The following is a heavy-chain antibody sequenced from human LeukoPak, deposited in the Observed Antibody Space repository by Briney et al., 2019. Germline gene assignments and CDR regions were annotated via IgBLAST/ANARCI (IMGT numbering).Heavy chain of an antibody. CDR2: INPDSGDT. J-gene: IGHJ4*02. D-gene: IGHD6-19*01. Sequence: ASVKVSCKASGYTFTTEDINWVRQATGQGLEWMGWINPDSGDTGYAQKFQGRVTISRSTSIRTAYMELSNLRSEDTAVYYCARWQKKIAVDETIDYWGQGTLVTVSS. CDR3: ARWQKKIAVDETIDY. CDR1: GYTFTTED. V-gene: IGHV1-8*03.